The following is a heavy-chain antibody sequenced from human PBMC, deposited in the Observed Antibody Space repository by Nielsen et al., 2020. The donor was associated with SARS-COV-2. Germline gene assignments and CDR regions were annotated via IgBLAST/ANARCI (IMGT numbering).Heavy chain of an antibody. CDR2: IIPIFGTA. CDR1: GGTFSSYA. D-gene: IGHD4-23*01. V-gene: IGHV1-69*13. CDR3: ARAPVVLGSFDI. J-gene: IGHJ3*02. Sequence: SVKVSCKASGGTFSSYAISWGRQAPGQGLEWMGGIIPIFGTANYAQKFQGRVTITADESTSTAYMELSSLRSEDTAVYYCARAPVVLGSFDIWGQGTMVTVSS.